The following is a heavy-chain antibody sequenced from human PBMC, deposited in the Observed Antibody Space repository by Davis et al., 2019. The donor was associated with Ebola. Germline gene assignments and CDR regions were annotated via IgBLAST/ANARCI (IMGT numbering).Heavy chain of an antibody. CDR1: GGSFSGYY. CDR3: ARGVLYCSSTSCTGGWFDP. CDR2: INHSGST. J-gene: IGHJ5*02. Sequence: SETLSLTCAVYGGSFSGYYWSWIRQPPGKGLEWMGEINHSGSTNYNPSLKSRVTISVDTSKNQLSLKLSSVTAADTAVYYCARGVLYCSSTSCTGGWFDPWGQGTLVTVSS. V-gene: IGHV4-34*01. D-gene: IGHD2-2*01.